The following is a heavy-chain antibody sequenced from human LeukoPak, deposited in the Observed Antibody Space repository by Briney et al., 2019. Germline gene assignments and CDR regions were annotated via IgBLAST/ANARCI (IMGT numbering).Heavy chain of an antibody. CDR2: ISSSSSTV. CDR1: GFIFSYYN. V-gene: IGHV3-48*04. J-gene: IGHJ4*02. Sequence: PGGSLRLSCAASGFIFSYYNINWVRQAPGKGLEWVSYISSSSSTVYYADSVKGRFTISRDNAKNSLYLQMNSMRAEDTALYYCAKGDYGDYPNFDYWGQGTLVTVSS. CDR3: AKGDYGDYPNFDY. D-gene: IGHD4-17*01.